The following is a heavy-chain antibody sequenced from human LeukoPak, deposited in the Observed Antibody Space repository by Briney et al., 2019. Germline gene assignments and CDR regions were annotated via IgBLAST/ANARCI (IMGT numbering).Heavy chain of an antibody. D-gene: IGHD6-19*01. CDR1: GGSISSYY. Sequence: KPSETLSLTCTVSGGSISSYYWSWIRQPPGKGLEWIGEINHSGSTNYNPSLKSRVTISVDTSKNQFSLKLSSVTAADTAVYYCARGPGIAVAGNSLISGYFDYWGQGTLVTVSS. CDR2: INHSGST. V-gene: IGHV4-34*01. CDR3: ARGPGIAVAGNSLISGYFDY. J-gene: IGHJ4*02.